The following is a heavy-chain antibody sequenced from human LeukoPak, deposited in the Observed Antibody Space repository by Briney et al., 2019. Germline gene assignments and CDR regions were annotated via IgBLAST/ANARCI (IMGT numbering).Heavy chain of an antibody. Sequence: PGGSLRLSCAASGFTFGGSGMHWVRQAPGKGLEWVAFIRYDGSDKHYADSVKGRFTISRDNSKNTLYLQMNSLRAEDTAVYYCAKVSYSSSWFTPLFYYYYYMDVWGKGTTVTVSS. V-gene: IGHV3-30*02. CDR3: AKVSYSSSWFTPLFYYYYYMDV. CDR1: GFTFGGSG. CDR2: IRYDGSDK. D-gene: IGHD6-13*01. J-gene: IGHJ6*03.